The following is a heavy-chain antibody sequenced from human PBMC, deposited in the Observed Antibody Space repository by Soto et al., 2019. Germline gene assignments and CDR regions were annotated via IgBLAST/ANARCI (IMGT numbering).Heavy chain of an antibody. CDR3: AREGGGATENNDAFDI. CDR1: GYTFTGYY. V-gene: IGHV1-2*04. J-gene: IGHJ3*02. Sequence: ASVKVSCKASGYTFTGYYMHWVRQAPGQGLEWMGWINPNSGGTNYAQKFRGWVTMTRDTSISTAYMELSRLRSDDTAVYYCAREGGGATENNDAFDIWGQGTMVTVSS. D-gene: IGHD1-26*01. CDR2: INPNSGGT.